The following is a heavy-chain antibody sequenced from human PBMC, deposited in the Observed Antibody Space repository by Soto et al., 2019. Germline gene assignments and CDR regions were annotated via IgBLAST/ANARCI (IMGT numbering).Heavy chain of an antibody. J-gene: IGHJ4*02. CDR2: IYPADSRS. Sequence: PGESLKISCRGSGYDFNTNWFGWVRQLPGKGLEWMGIIYPADSRSRYGPSFQGQVTMSADKSINTAYLQWSSLEASDTAKYYCARGGTTSLDYWGQGTQVTVSS. CDR1: GYDFNTNW. CDR3: ARGGTTSLDY. V-gene: IGHV5-51*01. D-gene: IGHD2-15*01.